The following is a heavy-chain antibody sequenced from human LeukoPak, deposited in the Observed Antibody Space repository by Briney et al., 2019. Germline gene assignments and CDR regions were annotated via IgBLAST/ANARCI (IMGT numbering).Heavy chain of an antibody. CDR3: TRGRYQFLGPNDC. V-gene: IGHV3-69-1*01. D-gene: IGHD2-2*01. J-gene: IGHJ4*02. CDR2: ITMNSVR. CDR1: GLSLSDYG. Sequence: GGSLRLSCSASGLSLSDYGMSWVRQAPGKGLEWVSYITMNSVRIYADSVKGRFTISRDNDKNSVYLQMNTLRDEDTAVYYCTRGRYQFLGPNDCWGQGSQATVSS.